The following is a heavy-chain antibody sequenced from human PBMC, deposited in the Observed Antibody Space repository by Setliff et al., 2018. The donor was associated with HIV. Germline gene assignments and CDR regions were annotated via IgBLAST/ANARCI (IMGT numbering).Heavy chain of an antibody. V-gene: IGHV3-43*01. Sequence: GGSLRLSCAASGFTFDDHTMNWVRQVPGKGLEWLGLISWDGSSTFYADSVKGRFTISRDNSKESLYLQMDRLTTADTVLYYCAKLLGNGGNSDPFDIWGQGTSVTVS. CDR3: AKLLGNGGNSDPFDI. CDR2: ISWDGSST. D-gene: IGHD2-21*01. CDR1: GFTFDDHT. J-gene: IGHJ3*02.